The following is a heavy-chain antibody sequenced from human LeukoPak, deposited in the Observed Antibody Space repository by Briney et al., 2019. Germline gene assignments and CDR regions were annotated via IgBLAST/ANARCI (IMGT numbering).Heavy chain of an antibody. CDR3: ARNLYQTPFYYYYGMDV. D-gene: IGHD4-23*01. Sequence: GGSLRLSCAASGFTFSSYEMSWVRQAPGKGLEWVSYISSSGSTIYYADSVKGRFTISRDNAKNSLYLQMNSLRAEDTAVYYCARNLYQTPFYYYYGMDVWGQGTTVTVSS. CDR2: ISSSGSTI. J-gene: IGHJ6*02. V-gene: IGHV3-48*03. CDR1: GFTFSSYE.